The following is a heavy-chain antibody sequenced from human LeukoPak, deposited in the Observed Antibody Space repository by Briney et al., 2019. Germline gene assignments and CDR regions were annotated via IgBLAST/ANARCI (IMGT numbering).Heavy chain of an antibody. Sequence: ASAKLSCKASGYTFTGYYMHWGRQAPGQGLEWMGWINPNSGGTNYAQKFQGRVTMTRDTSISTAYMELSRLRSDDTAVYYCARGQIIAVAGTGYYYYGMDVWGQGTTVTVSS. CDR1: GYTFTGYY. J-gene: IGHJ6*02. V-gene: IGHV1-2*02. CDR2: INPNSGGT. D-gene: IGHD6-19*01. CDR3: ARGQIIAVAGTGYYYYGMDV.